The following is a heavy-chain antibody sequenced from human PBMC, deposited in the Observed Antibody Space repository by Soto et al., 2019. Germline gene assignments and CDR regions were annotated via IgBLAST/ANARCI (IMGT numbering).Heavy chain of an antibody. V-gene: IGHV1-18*01. J-gene: IGHJ4*02. CDR1: GYTFTSNG. CDR2: ISANSGNT. CDR3: XXXXXXXXXN. Sequence: QVQLVQSGAEVKKPGASVKVSCKASGYTFTSNGISWVRQAPGQGLEWMGWISANSGNTNYAETXXXXXXXXXXXXXXXXXXXXXXXXXXXXXXXXXXXXXXXXXXNWGQGTLVTVSS.